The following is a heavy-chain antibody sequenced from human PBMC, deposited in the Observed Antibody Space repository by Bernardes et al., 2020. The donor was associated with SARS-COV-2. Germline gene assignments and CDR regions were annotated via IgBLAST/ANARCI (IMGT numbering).Heavy chain of an antibody. J-gene: IGHJ4*02. CDR1: GFTFSSYA. V-gene: IGHV3-23*01. D-gene: IGHD2-2*01. CDR2: ISGSGGST. Sequence: GGSLRLSRAASGFTFSSYAMSWVRQAPGKGLEWVSAISGSGGSTYYADSVKGRFTISRDNSKNTLYLQMNSLRAEDTAVYYCAIVVPAAKRNFDYWGQGTLVTVSS. CDR3: AIVVPAAKRNFDY.